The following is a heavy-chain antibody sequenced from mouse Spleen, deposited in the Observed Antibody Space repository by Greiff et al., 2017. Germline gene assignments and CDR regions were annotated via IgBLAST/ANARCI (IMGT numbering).Heavy chain of an antibody. V-gene: IGHV1-19*01. CDR3: ARCDYGNYDAMDY. J-gene: IGHJ4*01. Sequence: VQLQQSGPVLVKPGASVKMSCKASGYTFTDYYMNWVKQSHGKSLEWIGVINPYNGGTSYNQKFKGKATLTVDKSSSTAYMELNSLTSEDSAVYYCARCDYGNYDAMDYWGQGTSVTVSS. CDR1: GYTFTDYY. D-gene: IGHD2-1*01. CDR2: INPYNGGT.